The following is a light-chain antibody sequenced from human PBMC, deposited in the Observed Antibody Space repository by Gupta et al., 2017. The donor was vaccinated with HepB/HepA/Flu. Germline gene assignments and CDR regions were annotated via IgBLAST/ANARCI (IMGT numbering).Light chain of an antibody. Sequence: QSVLTQPPSVSGAPGQTVTISCTGSSSNIGAGYDVHWYQQLPGTATKLLIYGNSNRPSGVPDRFSGSKSGTSASLAITGLQAEDEADYYCQSYDSSLSGSGVFGGGTKLTVL. J-gene: IGLJ3*02. CDR3: QSYDSSLSGSGV. CDR2: GNS. CDR1: SSNIGAGYD. V-gene: IGLV1-40*01.